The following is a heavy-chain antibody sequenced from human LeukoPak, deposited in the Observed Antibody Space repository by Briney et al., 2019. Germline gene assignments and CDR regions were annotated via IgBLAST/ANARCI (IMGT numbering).Heavy chain of an antibody. CDR3: ARGSTARYYYDSSGYYRGAVDY. CDR1: GYTFTSYY. V-gene: IGHV1-18*04. Sequence: GASVKVSCKASGYTFTSYYMHWVRQAPGQGLEWMGWISAYNGNTNYAQKFQGRVTMTTDTSTSAAYMELRSLRSDDTAVYYCARGSTARYYYDSSGYYRGAVDYWGQGTLVTISS. J-gene: IGHJ4*02. D-gene: IGHD3-22*01. CDR2: ISAYNGNT.